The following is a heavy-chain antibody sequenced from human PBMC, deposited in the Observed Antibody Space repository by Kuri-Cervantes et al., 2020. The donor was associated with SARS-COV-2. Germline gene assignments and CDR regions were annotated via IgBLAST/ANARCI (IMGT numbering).Heavy chain of an antibody. D-gene: IGHD3-10*01. V-gene: IGHV1-18*01. CDR1: IYTSMNYG. CDR2: ISAYNGNT. J-gene: IGHJ4*02. Sequence: ASVKVSCKAPIYTSMNYGISWVRQAPGQGLEWMGWISAYNGNTNYAQKLQGRVTMTTDTSTSTAYMELRSLRSDDTAVYYCARSTYYGSGSYPNRYYLDYWGQGTLVTVSS. CDR3: ARSTYYGSGSYPNRYYLDY.